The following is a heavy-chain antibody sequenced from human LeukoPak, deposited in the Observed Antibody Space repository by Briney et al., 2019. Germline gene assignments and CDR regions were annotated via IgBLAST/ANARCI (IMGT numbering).Heavy chain of an antibody. Sequence: GRSLRLSCAASGFTFSTYGMHWVRQAPGKGLEWVAVISYDGSNKYYADSVKGRFTISRDNSKNTLFLQMNSLRAEDTAVYYCAKDLVYNWNYESYYMDVWGKGTTVTVSS. V-gene: IGHV3-30*18. CDR1: GFTFSTYG. J-gene: IGHJ6*03. CDR2: ISYDGSNK. CDR3: AKDLVYNWNYESYYMDV. D-gene: IGHD1-20*01.